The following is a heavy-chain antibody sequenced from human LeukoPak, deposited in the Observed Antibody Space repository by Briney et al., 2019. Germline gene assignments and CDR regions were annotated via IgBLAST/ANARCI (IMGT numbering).Heavy chain of an antibody. D-gene: IGHD3-22*01. CDR3: AKGSMMGDYFDY. CDR2: IYHSGST. V-gene: IGHV4-38-2*02. Sequence: SETLSLTCTVSGYSISSGYYWGWIRQPPGKGLEWIGSIYHSGSTYYNPSLKSRVTISVDTSKNQFSLKLSSVTAADTALYYCAKGSMMGDYFDYWGQGTLVTVSS. CDR1: GYSISSGYY. J-gene: IGHJ4*02.